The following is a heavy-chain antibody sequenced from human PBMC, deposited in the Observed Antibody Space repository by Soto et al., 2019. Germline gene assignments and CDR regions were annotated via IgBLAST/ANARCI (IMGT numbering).Heavy chain of an antibody. V-gene: IGHV4-39*01. CDR3: ATRGGSGYYYNDAFDI. CDR2: IYYSGST. J-gene: IGHJ3*02. D-gene: IGHD3-22*01. Sequence: SETLSLTCTVSGGSISSSSYYWGWIRQPPGKGLEWIGSIYYSGSTYYNPSLKSRVTISVDTSKNQFSLKLSSVTAADTAVYYCATRGGSGYYYNDAFDIWGQGTMVTVSS. CDR1: GGSISSSSYY.